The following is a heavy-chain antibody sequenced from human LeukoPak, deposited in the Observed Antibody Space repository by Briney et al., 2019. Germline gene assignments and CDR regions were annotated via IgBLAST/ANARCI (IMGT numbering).Heavy chain of an antibody. J-gene: IGHJ4*02. V-gene: IGHV3-11*05. CDR3: AIEIAAAGDDY. CDR2: ISSSSSYT. D-gene: IGHD6-13*01. CDR1: GFTFSDYY. Sequence: GGFLRLSCAASGFTFSDYYMSWILQAPGKVLHWVSYISSSSSYTNYADSVKCRFTISRDNAKNSSYLQMNILRAKDTAVYYCAIEIAAAGDDYWGKVALVSVFS.